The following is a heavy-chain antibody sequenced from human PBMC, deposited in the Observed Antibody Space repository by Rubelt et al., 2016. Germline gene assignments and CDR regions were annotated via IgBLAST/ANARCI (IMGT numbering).Heavy chain of an antibody. J-gene: IGHJ4*02. V-gene: IGHV1-69*01. CDR1: GYTFTGYY. CDR3: ARDASFDY. Sequence: QVQLVQSGAEVKKPGASVKVSCKASGYTFTGYYMHWVRQAPGQGLEWMGWINPIFGTANYAQKFQGRVTITADESTSTAYMELSSLRSEDTAVYYCARDASFDYWGQGTLVTVSS. CDR2: INPIFGTA.